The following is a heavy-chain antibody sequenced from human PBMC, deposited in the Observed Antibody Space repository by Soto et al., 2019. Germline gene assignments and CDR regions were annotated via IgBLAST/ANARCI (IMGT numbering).Heavy chain of an antibody. J-gene: IGHJ4*02. CDR3: AKNERYSGNYLCY. D-gene: IGHD1-26*01. CDR2: ISYAGSNK. Sequence: QVHLLESGGGVVQPGRSLRLSCAASGFTFSGYAMHWVRQAPDKGLEWVAVISYAGSNKYYADSVKGRFTISRYKCKNTRYLQMNSLRPEDTAVYYAAKNERYSGNYLCYWGQETLVTVSS. CDR1: GFTFSGYA. V-gene: IGHV3-30*18.